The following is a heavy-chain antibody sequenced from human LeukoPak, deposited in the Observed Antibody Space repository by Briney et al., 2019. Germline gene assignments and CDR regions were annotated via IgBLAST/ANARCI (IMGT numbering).Heavy chain of an antibody. CDR2: ISSSSSYI. CDR1: GFTFSSNS. V-gene: IGHV3-21*01. CDR3: AKAQWKRYSSGWPDY. Sequence: GGSLRLSCAASGFTFSSNSMSWVGQAPGKGREGGSSISSSSSYIYYTLSVKGRFTISRDNPKNSLYLQMNSLRAEDTAVYYCAKAQWKRYSSGWPDYWGQGPLVTVSA. J-gene: IGHJ4*02. D-gene: IGHD6-19*01.